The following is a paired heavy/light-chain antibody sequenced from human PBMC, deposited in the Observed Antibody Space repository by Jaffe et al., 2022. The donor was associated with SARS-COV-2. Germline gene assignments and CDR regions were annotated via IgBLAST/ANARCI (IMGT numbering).Light chain of an antibody. CDR1: SSNIGTNT. V-gene: IGLV1-44*01. Sequence: QSLLTQPPSASGTPGQRVTISCSGSSSNIGTNTVDWYQHLPGTAPKLLIYSNNQRPSGVPDRFSGSKSGTSASLAISGLQSEDEADYYCATWDDSPNGPNYVFGTGTKVTVL. J-gene: IGLJ1*01. CDR3: ATWDDSPNGPNYV. CDR2: SNN.
Heavy chain of an antibody. J-gene: IGHJ4*02. D-gene: IGHD6-19*01. CDR1: GFTFSTHN. V-gene: IGHV3-48*02. Sequence: EVQLVESGGRLVQPGESLRLSCVVSGFTFSTHNMKWVRQAPGKGLEWVSFLNSRTGTVYYADSVKGRFTISRDNAKNALFLQMNSLRNDDTGVYYCATDSGDYWGQGTLVTVSS. CDR2: LNSRTGTV. CDR3: ATDSGDY.